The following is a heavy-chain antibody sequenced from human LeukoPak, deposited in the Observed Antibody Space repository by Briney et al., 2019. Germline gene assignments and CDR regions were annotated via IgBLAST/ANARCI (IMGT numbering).Heavy chain of an antibody. Sequence: SETLSLTCTVSGGSISSYYWSWIRQPAGKGLEWIGRIYTSGSTNYNPSLKSRVTISVDTSKNQFSLKLSSVTAADTAVYYCARGHKLYSSSWYKDWFDPWGQGTLVTVSS. CDR3: ARGHKLYSSSWYKDWFDP. D-gene: IGHD6-13*01. CDR2: IYTSGST. V-gene: IGHV4-4*07. CDR1: GGSISSYY. J-gene: IGHJ5*02.